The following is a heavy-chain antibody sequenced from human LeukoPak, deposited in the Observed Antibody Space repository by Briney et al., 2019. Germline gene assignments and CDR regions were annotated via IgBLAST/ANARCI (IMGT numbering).Heavy chain of an antibody. CDR2: INHSGST. J-gene: IGHJ6*02. D-gene: IGHD3-10*01. CDR1: GGSISGSSYY. V-gene: IGHV4-39*07. Sequence: SETLSLTCSVSGGSISGSSYYWGWIRQPPGKGLEWIGEINHSGSTNYNPSLKSRVTISVDTSKNQFSLKLSSVTAADTAVYYCARGYAVRGFYYYYGMDVWGQGTTVTVSS. CDR3: ARGYAVRGFYYYYGMDV.